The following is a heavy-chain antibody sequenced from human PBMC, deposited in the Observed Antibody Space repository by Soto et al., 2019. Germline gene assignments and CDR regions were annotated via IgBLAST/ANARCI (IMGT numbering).Heavy chain of an antibody. V-gene: IGHV1-3*01. CDR3: ARFDSV. J-gene: IGHJ3*01. D-gene: IGHD3-9*01. CDR2: INPVNGYT. CDR1: GYTFTSYT. Sequence: ASVKVSCKASGYTFTSYTIHWVRQAPGQRLEWVGWINPVNGYTKYSQKFQGRVTISRDTSASTAYMELSSLRSEDTAVYYCARFDSVWGQGTMVTVSS.